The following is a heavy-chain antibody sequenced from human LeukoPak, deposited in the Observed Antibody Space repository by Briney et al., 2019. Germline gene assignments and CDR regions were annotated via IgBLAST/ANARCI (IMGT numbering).Heavy chain of an antibody. CDR1: GFTFDDYA. Sequence: GGSLRLSCAASGFTFDDYAMHWVRQAPGKGLEWVSGISWNSGSIGYADSVEGRFTISRDDAKNSLYLQMNSLRAEDTALYYCAKALDYYDSGGYDYWGQGTLVTVSS. CDR2: ISWNSGSI. V-gene: IGHV3-9*01. D-gene: IGHD3-22*01. J-gene: IGHJ4*02. CDR3: AKALDYYDSGGYDY.